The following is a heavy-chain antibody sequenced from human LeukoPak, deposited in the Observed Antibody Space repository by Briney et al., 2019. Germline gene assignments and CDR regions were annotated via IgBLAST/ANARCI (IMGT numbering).Heavy chain of an antibody. Sequence: SETLSLTCAVYGGSFSGYYWSWIRQPPGKGLEWIGEINHSGSTNYNPSLKSRVTISVDTSKNQFSLKLSSVAAADTAVYYCAGSSGGEFDYWGQGTLVTVSS. CDR2: INHSGST. D-gene: IGHD6-6*01. CDR3: AGSSGGEFDY. V-gene: IGHV4-34*01. CDR1: GGSFSGYY. J-gene: IGHJ4*02.